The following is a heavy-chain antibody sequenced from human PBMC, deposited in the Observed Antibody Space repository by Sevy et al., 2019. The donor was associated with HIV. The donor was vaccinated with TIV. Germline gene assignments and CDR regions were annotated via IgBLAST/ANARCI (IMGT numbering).Heavy chain of an antibody. Sequence: ASVKVCCKASEYTFTAYYIDWVRQAPGQGLEWMGWINPNSGGTNCAQNFQGRVTMTRDTSVNTAYMELRRLRSDDTAVYFCARDRMMTFGGDVPFLDYRGQGTLVTVSS. CDR1: EYTFTAYY. J-gene: IGHJ4*02. CDR3: ARDRMMTFGGDVPFLDY. V-gene: IGHV1-2*02. D-gene: IGHD3-16*01. CDR2: INPNSGGT.